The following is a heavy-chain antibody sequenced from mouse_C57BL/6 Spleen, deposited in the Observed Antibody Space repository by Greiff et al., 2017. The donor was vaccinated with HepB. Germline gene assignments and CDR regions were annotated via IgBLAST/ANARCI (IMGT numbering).Heavy chain of an antibody. D-gene: IGHD2-3*01. J-gene: IGHJ2*01. CDR2: ISYDGSN. Sequence: VQLQQSGPGLVKPSQSLSLTCSVTGYSITSGYYWNWIRQFPGNKLEWMGYISYDGSNNYNPSLKNRISITRDTSKNQFFLKLNSVTTEDTATYYCARDSYDGYYDWGQGTTLTVSS. CDR1: GYSITSGYY. V-gene: IGHV3-6*01. CDR3: ARDSYDGYYD.